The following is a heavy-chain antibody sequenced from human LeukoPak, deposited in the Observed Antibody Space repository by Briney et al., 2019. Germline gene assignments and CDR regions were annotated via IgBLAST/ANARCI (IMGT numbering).Heavy chain of an antibody. CDR1: GYSFPSYW. V-gene: IGHV5-10-1*01. CDR2: IDASDSYT. D-gene: IGHD6-19*01. Sequence: GESLKISCKGSGYSFPSYWITWVRQMPGKGLEWMGRIDASDSYTNYSPSSQGHVTISADKSISTAYLQWSSLKASDIAMYYCARVAVAGGTYYFDYWGQGTLVTVSS. CDR3: ARVAVAGGTYYFDY. J-gene: IGHJ4*02.